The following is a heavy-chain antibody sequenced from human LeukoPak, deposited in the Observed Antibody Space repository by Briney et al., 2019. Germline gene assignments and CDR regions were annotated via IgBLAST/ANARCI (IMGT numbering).Heavy chain of an antibody. CDR3: ARVGISGELDY. CDR2: INHSGST. J-gene: IGHJ4*02. V-gene: IGHV4-34*01. CDR1: GGSFSGYY. Sequence: SETLSLTCAVYGGSFSGYYWSWIRQPPGKGLEWIGEINHSGSTNYNPSLKSRVTISVDTSKNQFSLKLSSVTAADTAVYYCARVGISGELDYWGQGTLVTVSS. D-gene: IGHD1-26*01.